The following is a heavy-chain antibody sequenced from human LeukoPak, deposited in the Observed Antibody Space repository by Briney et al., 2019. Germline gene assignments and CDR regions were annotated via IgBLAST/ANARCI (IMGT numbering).Heavy chain of an antibody. D-gene: IGHD2-2*01. CDR1: GFTFSSYG. CDR2: IWYDGSNK. J-gene: IGHJ6*02. Sequence: GGSLRLSCAASGFTFSSYGMHWVRQAPGKGLEWVAVIWYDGSNKYYADSVKGRFTISRDNSKNTLYLQMNSLRAEDTAVYYCARDSCSSTSCYVLGPYYYGMDVWGQGTTATVSS. V-gene: IGHV3-33*01. CDR3: ARDSCSSTSCYVLGPYYYGMDV.